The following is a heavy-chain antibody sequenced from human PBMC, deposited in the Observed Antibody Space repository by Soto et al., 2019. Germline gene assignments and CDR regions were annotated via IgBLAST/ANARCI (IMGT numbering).Heavy chain of an antibody. CDR3: ARVTAAADSPFDY. J-gene: IGHJ4*02. D-gene: IGHD6-13*01. Sequence: LSLTCTVSGGSISSGGYYWSWIRQHPGKGLEWIGYIYYSGSTYYNPSLKSRVTISVDTSKNQFSLKLSSVTAADTAVYYCARVTAAADSPFDYWGQGTLVTVSS. V-gene: IGHV4-31*03. CDR1: GGSISSGGYY. CDR2: IYYSGST.